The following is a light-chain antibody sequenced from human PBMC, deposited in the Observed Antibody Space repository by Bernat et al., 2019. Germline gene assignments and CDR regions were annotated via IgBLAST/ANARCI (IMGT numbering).Light chain of an antibody. Sequence: EIVLTQSPDTMSLSPGERATLSCRANQSISSNYLTWYQQKPGQAPRLLIFGASSRATGIPNRFSGTGSGTDFTLTISRLEPEDFAVYYCQQYGTSPYTFGQGTKLDI. CDR1: QSISSNY. J-gene: IGKJ2*01. CDR2: GAS. CDR3: QQYGTSPYT. V-gene: IGKV3-20*01.